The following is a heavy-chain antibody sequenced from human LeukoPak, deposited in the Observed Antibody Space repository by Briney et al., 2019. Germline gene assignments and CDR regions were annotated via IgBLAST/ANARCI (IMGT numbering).Heavy chain of an antibody. CDR2: ISYDGSNK. V-gene: IGHV3-30*03. CDR3: ARASYDSSGYYYDAFDI. D-gene: IGHD3-22*01. CDR1: GFTFNKAW. Sequence: GGSLRLSCAASGFTFNKAWMSWVRQAPGKGLEWVAVISYDGSNKYYADSVKGRFTISRDNSKNTLYLQMNSLRAEDTAVYYCARASYDSSGYYYDAFDIWGQGTMVTVSS. J-gene: IGHJ3*02.